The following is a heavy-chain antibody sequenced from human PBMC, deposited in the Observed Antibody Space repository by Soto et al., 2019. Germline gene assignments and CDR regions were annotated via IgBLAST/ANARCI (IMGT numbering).Heavy chain of an antibody. CDR3: AADRGYL. D-gene: IGHD3-10*01. CDR2: IVVGTGDT. Sequence: QMQLVQSGPEVKKPGTSVKVSFKASGFTFTSSSVQWVRQARGQGLEWIGWIVVGTGDTKYAQKFQERVTFDRDISTTTAYMEVSSLTSDDTAVYYCAADRGYLWGQGTLVTVSS. CDR1: GFTFTSSS. V-gene: IGHV1-58*01. J-gene: IGHJ5*02.